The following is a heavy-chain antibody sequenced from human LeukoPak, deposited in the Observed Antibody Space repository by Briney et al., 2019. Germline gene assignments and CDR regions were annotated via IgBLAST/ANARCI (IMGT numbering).Heavy chain of an antibody. CDR1: GYTFTSYY. CDR2: INPSGGST. J-gene: IGHJ4*02. CDR3: ARDPITIFGVVINSFDY. D-gene: IGHD3-3*01. V-gene: IGHV1-46*01. Sequence: GASVKVSCKASGYTFTSYYMHWVRQAPGQGLEWMGIINPSGGSTSYAQKFQGRVTMTRDTSTSTVYMGLSSLRSEDTAVYYCARDPITIFGVVINSFDYWGQGTLVTVSS.